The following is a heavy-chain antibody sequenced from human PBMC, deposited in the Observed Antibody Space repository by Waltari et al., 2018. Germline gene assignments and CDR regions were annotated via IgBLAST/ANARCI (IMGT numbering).Heavy chain of an antibody. Sequence: QLQLQESGSGLVRPSQTLSLTCAVSGGSINSGTYSWSWIRQPPGKGLEWLASIYHSGSSSFNPSLESRVTIPLDKSKNQFSLTLTSVTAADTAVYYCARDATREDTGIDTWGQGTLVTVSS. V-gene: IGHV4-30-2*01. CDR3: ARDATREDTGIDT. CDR2: IYHSGSS. J-gene: IGHJ5*02. D-gene: IGHD5-12*01. CDR1: GGSINSGTYS.